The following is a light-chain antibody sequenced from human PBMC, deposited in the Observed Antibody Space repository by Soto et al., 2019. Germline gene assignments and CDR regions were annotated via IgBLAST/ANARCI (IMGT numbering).Light chain of an antibody. CDR2: GAF. Sequence: EIVMTQSPATLSVSPGERATLSCRASQSVGNNLAWYQQKPGQAPRLLVYGAFTRATGIPVSFSGSGSGTEFTLTISSLQSGDFAVYYCQQYNNWPLTFGGGTKVETK. CDR3: QQYNNWPLT. CDR1: QSVGNN. V-gene: IGKV3-15*01. J-gene: IGKJ4*01.